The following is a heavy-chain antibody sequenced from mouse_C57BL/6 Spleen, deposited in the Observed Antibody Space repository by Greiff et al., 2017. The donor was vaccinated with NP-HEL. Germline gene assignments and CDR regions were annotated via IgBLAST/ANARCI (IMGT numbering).Heavy chain of an antibody. Sequence: QVQLQQSGAELVMPGASVKLSCKASGYTFTSYWMHWVKQRPGQGLEWIGEIDPSDSYTNYNQKFKGKSTLTVDKSSSTAYMQLSSLTSEDSAVYYCARSDDGYYEDYAMDYWGQGTSVTVSS. CDR1: GYTFTSYW. CDR3: ARSDDGYYEDYAMDY. V-gene: IGHV1-69*01. CDR2: IDPSDSYT. J-gene: IGHJ4*01. D-gene: IGHD2-3*01.